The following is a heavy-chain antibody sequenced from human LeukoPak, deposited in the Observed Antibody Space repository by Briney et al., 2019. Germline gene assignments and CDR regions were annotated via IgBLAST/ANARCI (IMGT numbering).Heavy chain of an antibody. CDR1: RYTFTSYD. Sequence: ASVKVSCKASRYTFTSYDIDWVRQATGRGFEWMGWMNPNSGDTGYAQKFQGRVTMTRNTSISTAYMELSSLRSEDTAVYYCARGVPRYCRSPGRAAASICGVYWGQGTLVTVSS. D-gene: IGHD2-2*01. J-gene: IGHJ4*02. CDR3: ARGVPRYCRSPGRAAASICGVY. V-gene: IGHV1-8*01. CDR2: MNPNSGDT.